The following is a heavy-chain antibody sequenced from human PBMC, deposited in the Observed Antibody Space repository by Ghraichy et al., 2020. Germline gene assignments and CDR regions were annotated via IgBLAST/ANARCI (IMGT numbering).Heavy chain of an antibody. CDR1: GFTFSSYG. Sequence: GESLNISCAASGFTFSSYGMHWVRQDPGKGLEWVAVISYDGSNKYYADSVKGRFTISRDNSKNTLYLQMNSLRAEDTAVYYCRGVLVATIPDFDYWGQGTLVTVSS. J-gene: IGHJ4*02. D-gene: IGHD5-12*01. CDR3: RGVLVATIPDFDY. CDR2: ISYDGSNK. V-gene: IGHV3-30*03.